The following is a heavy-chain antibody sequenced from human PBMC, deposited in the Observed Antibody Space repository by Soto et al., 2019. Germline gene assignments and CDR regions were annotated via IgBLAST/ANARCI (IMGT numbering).Heavy chain of an antibody. Sequence: ASVKVSCKASGGAFSSYAISWVRQAPGQGLECMGGIIPIFGTANYAQKFQGRVTITADESTSTAYMELSSLRSEDTAVYFCAREMLAVAAPYDYDYYGMDVWGQWTTVTVSS. CDR3: AREMLAVAAPYDYDYYGMDV. CDR1: GGAFSSYA. J-gene: IGHJ6*02. V-gene: IGHV1-69*13. D-gene: IGHD6-19*01. CDR2: IIPIFGTA.